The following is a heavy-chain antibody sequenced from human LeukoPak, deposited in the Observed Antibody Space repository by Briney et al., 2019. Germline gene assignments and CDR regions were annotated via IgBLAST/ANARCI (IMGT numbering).Heavy chain of an antibody. D-gene: IGHD3-9*01. CDR1: GDSISTSSYY. CDR2: IYYSGST. J-gene: IGHJ4*02. CDR3: ARVTGYTIEDYFDY. V-gene: IGHV4-39*07. Sequence: PSETPSLTCSVSGDSISTSSYYWGWIRQPPGKGLEWIGNIYYSGSTYYNPSLKSRVTISLDTSKNQFSLKLRSVTAADTAVYYCARVTGYTIEDYFDYWGQGTLVTVSS.